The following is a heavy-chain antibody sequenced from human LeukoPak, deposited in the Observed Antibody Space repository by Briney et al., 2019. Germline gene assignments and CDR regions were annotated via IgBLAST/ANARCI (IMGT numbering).Heavy chain of an antibody. D-gene: IGHD4-11*01. CDR1: GYTITGYY. Sequence: ASVKVSCKASGYTITGYYLHWVRQAPGQGLEWVGRINPNSGGTNSAQKFQGRNTMTRYTSISTAYMELSGLRSDDTTVYYCARDMTTHPYYFDYCGQGTLVTVSS. J-gene: IGHJ4*02. CDR3: ARDMTTHPYYFDY. V-gene: IGHV1-2*06. CDR2: INPNSGGT.